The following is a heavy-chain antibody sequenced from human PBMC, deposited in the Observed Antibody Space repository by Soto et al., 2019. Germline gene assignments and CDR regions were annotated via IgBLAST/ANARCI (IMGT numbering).Heavy chain of an antibody. V-gene: IGHV1-69*13. J-gene: IGHJ4*02. CDR2: SIPIFGTP. D-gene: IGHD2-21*02. CDR3: ARALVNCGGDCYPYYFDY. Sequence: SVKVSCKASGGTFSGYAITWVRQAPGQGLEWMGGSIPIFGTPNYAQQFQGRVTITADESTSTAYMELSSLRSEDTAVYYCARALVNCGGDCYPYYFDYWGQGTLVTVSS. CDR1: GGTFSGYA.